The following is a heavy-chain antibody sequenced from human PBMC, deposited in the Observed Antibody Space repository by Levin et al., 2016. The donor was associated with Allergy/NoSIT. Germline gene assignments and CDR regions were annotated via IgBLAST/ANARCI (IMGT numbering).Heavy chain of an antibody. CDR2: ISRSGSTI. V-gene: IGHV3-48*03. J-gene: IGHJ2*01. CDR1: GFTLSSYE. Sequence: GESLKISCAGPGFTLSSYEMHWVRQAPGKGLEWVSYISRSGSTIDYSDSVKGRFTISRDNAKASLYLQMNSLRAEDTAVYYCAREDGLRPPYSKYWYFDLWGRGTLVTVSS. CDR3: AREDGLRPPYSKYWYFDL. D-gene: IGHD5-24*01.